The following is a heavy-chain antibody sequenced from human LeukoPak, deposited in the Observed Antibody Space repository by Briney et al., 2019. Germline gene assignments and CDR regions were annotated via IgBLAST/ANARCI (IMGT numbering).Heavy chain of an antibody. CDR2: INSDGGST. Sequence: PGGSLRLSCAASGFTFSSHWMHWVRQAPGKGLVWVSHINSDGGSTSYADSVKGRFTISRDNAKNTLYLQMNSLRAEDTAVYYCAREGINKDAFDIWGQGTMVTVSS. CDR1: GFTFSSHW. CDR3: AREGINKDAFDI. J-gene: IGHJ3*02. V-gene: IGHV3-74*01. D-gene: IGHD3-10*01.